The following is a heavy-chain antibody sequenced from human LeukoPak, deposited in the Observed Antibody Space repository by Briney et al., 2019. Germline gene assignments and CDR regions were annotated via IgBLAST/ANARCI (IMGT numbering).Heavy chain of an antibody. CDR2: IYTSGST. J-gene: IGHJ4*02. D-gene: IGHD2-21*02. CDR1: GGSISSYY. V-gene: IGHV4-4*07. Sequence: SETLSLTCTVSGGSISSYYWSWIRQPAGKGLEWIGHIYTSGSTNYNPSLKSRVTMSVDTSKNQFSLKLSSVTAAGTAVYYCARGSKPGDCHDYWGQGTLVTVSS. CDR3: ARGSKPGDCHDY.